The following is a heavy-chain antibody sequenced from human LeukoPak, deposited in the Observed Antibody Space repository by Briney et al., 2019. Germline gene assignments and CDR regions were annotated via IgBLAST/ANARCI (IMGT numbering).Heavy chain of an antibody. D-gene: IGHD6-13*01. V-gene: IGHV1-69*13. CDR1: GGTFSSYA. CDR3: ARDRGDSSSWYGVYYFDY. CDR2: IIPIFGTA. Sequence: SVKVSCKASGGTFSSYAISWVRQAPGHGLEWMGGIIPIFGTANYAQKFQGRVTITADESTSTAYMELSSLRSEDTAVYYCARDRGDSSSWYGVYYFDYWGQGTLVTVSS. J-gene: IGHJ4*02.